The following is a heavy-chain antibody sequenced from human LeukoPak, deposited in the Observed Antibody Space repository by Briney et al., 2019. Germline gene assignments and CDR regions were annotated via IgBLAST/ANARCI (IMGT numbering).Heavy chain of an antibody. CDR2: INPNSGGT. Sequence: ASVKVSCKVSGYTLTELSMHWVRQAPGQGLEWMGWINPNSGGTNYAQKFQGWVTMTRDTSISTAYMELSRLRSDDTAVYYCARVPDIAAAGPQGDYGMDVWGQGTTVTVSS. D-gene: IGHD6-13*01. V-gene: IGHV1-2*04. CDR1: GYTLTELS. CDR3: ARVPDIAAAGPQGDYGMDV. J-gene: IGHJ6*02.